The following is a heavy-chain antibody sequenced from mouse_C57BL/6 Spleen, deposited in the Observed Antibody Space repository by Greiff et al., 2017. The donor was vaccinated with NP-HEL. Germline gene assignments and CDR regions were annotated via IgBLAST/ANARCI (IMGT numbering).Heavy chain of an antibody. V-gene: IGHV1-81*01. Sequence: QVQLQQSGAELARPGASVKLSCKASGYTFTSYGISWVKQRTGQGLEWIGEIYPRSGNTYYNEKFKGKATLTADKSSSTAYMELRSLTSEDSAVYFCAREGVYYGSSSPVDFDVWGTGTTVTVSS. CDR3: AREGVYYGSSSPVDFDV. J-gene: IGHJ1*03. CDR1: GYTFTSYG. CDR2: IYPRSGNT. D-gene: IGHD1-1*01.